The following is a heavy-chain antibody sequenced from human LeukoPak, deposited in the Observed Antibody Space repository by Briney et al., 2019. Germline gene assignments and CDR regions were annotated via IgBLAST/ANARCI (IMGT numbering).Heavy chain of an antibody. J-gene: IGHJ4*02. Sequence: TGGSLRLSCAASGFTFSNAWMSWVRQAPGKGLEWIGRIKSKAHGGTTDYAAPVKGRFTISRDDSKNTLYLQMNSLKTEDTAVYYCTTSTLFSGSYPDDYWGQGTLVSVSS. D-gene: IGHD1-26*01. CDR2: IKSKAHGGTT. CDR1: GFTFSNAW. CDR3: TTSTLFSGSYPDDY. V-gene: IGHV3-15*01.